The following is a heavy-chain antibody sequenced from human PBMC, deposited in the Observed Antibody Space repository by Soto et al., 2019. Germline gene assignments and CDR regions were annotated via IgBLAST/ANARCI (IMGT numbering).Heavy chain of an antibody. J-gene: IGHJ4*02. CDR3: ASLSPEGYSGYAGFAY. Sequence: SETLSLTCTVSGGSISSGGYYWSWIRQHPGKGLEWIGYIYYSGSTYYNPSLKSRVTISVDTSKNQFSLKLSSVTAADTAVYYCASLSPEGYSGYAGFAYWGQGTLVTVSS. CDR1: GGSISSGGYY. D-gene: IGHD5-12*01. CDR2: IYYSGST. V-gene: IGHV4-31*03.